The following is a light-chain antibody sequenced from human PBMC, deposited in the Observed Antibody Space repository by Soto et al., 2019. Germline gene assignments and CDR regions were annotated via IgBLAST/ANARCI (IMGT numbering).Light chain of an antibody. CDR2: KAS. V-gene: IGKV1-5*03. CDR1: QSINDW. CDR3: QHWHGFSWT. Sequence: DIQMTQSPSTLSASVGDRVTITCRASQSINDWVAWYQQKPGRAPKFLIYKASNLESGVPSRFSGSGSGTEFTLTISSLQPDDFATYCCQHWHGFSWTFGQGTKVDIK. J-gene: IGKJ1*01.